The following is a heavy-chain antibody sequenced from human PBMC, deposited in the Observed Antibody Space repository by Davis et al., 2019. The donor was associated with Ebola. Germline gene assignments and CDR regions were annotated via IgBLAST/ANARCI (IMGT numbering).Heavy chain of an antibody. CDR1: GGSFSGYY. CDR2: IYYSGST. V-gene: IGHV4-34*01. D-gene: IGHD6-19*01. J-gene: IGHJ4*02. Sequence: MPSETLSLTCAVYGGSFSGYYWSWIRQPPGKGLEWIGSIYYSGSTYYNPSLKSRVSISVDTSKNQFSLKLSSVTAADTAVYYCARLPSEQWLGFDYWGQGTLVTVSS. CDR3: ARLPSEQWLGFDY.